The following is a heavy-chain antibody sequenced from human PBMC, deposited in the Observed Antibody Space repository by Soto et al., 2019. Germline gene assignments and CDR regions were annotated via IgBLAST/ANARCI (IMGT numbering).Heavy chain of an antibody. Sequence: PSETLSLTCTVSGGSISSYYWSWVRQPPGKGLEWIGYIYYSGSTSYNPSLKSRVTISVDTSKNQFSLKLSSVTAADTAVYYCARVGGYYQAFDYWGQGTLVTVS. V-gene: IGHV4-59*08. J-gene: IGHJ4*02. CDR2: IYYSGST. CDR1: GGSISSYY. D-gene: IGHD3-22*01. CDR3: ARVGGYYQAFDY.